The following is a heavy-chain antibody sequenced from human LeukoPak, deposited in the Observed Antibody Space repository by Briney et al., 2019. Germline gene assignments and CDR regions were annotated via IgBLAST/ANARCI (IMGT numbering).Heavy chain of an antibody. CDR1: GGSISSYY. CDR3: ARGRAAAGHTFDY. Sequence: NPSETLSLTCAVSGGSISSYYWSWIRQPPGKGLEWIGYIYYSGSTNYNPSLKSRVTISVDTSKNQFSLKLSSVTAADTAVYYCARGRAAAGHTFDYWGQGTLVTVSS. D-gene: IGHD6-13*01. CDR2: IYYSGST. V-gene: IGHV4-59*01. J-gene: IGHJ4*02.